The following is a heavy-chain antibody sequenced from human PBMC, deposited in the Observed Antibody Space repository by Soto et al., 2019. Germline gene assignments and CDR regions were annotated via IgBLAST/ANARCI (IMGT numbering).Heavy chain of an antibody. V-gene: IGHV2-5*02. D-gene: IGHD1-7*01. CDR2: IYWDDDK. CDR3: THTLWAVTGTRSFDY. Sequence: QITLKESGPTLVKPTQTLTLTCTFSGFSLSSSGMGVGRVRQPPGKALEWLALIYWDDDKYYSPSLKSRLTITKDTSKNQVVLTVTNMDPVDTATYYCTHTLWAVTGTRSFDYWGQGTLVTVSS. CDR1: GFSLSSSGMG. J-gene: IGHJ4*02.